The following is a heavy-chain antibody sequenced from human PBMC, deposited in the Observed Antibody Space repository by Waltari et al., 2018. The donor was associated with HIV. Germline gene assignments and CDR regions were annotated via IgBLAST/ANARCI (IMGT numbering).Heavy chain of an antibody. D-gene: IGHD3-10*01. CDR1: GFLFTAFA. CDR2: IRGGGET. J-gene: IGHJ3*01. Sequence: QLLESGGGLVEHGGSLRLSFAPLGFLFTAFAMDWVRQAPGKGLEWVSAIRGGGETFYADSVKGRFTISRDNSKNTLYLQMNSLRADDAAVYYCVKDSGRAADVFDLWGQGTMVTVSS. V-gene: IGHV3-23*01. CDR3: VKDSGRAADVFDL.